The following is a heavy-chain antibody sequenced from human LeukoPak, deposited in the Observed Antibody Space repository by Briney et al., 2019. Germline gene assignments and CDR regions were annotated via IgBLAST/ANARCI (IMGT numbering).Heavy chain of an antibody. V-gene: IGHV3-7*04. J-gene: IGHJ3*02. CDR2: IKQDGSEK. CDR3: ARDPLSKSDI. CDR1: GFTLGSYW. Sequence: GGSLRLSCAASGFTLGSYWASWVRQAPGKGLQWVANIKQDGSEKYYVDSVKGRFRISRDNAKNSLYLQMNSLRAEDTAMYYCARDPLSKSDIWGQGTMVTVSS.